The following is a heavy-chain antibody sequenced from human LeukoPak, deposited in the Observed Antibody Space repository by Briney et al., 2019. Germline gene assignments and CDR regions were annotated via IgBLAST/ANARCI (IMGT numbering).Heavy chain of an antibody. V-gene: IGHV4-39*01. Sequence: SETLSLTCTVSGGSISSSSYYWGWLRQPPGKGLEWIGSIYYSGTTYYNPSLKSQVTISVGTSKNQFSLKLSSVTAADTAVYYCARQLTPGRDYWGQGTLVTVSS. CDR2: IYYSGTT. J-gene: IGHJ4*02. CDR1: GGSISSSSYY. CDR3: ARQLTPGRDY.